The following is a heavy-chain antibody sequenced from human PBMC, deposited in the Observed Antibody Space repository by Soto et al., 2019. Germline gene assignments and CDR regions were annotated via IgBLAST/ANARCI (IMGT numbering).Heavy chain of an antibody. CDR2: ISSSSSTI. J-gene: IGHJ6*02. V-gene: IGHV3-48*01. Sequence: PGGSLRLSCAASGFTSSTYAMSWVRQAPGKGLEWVSYISSSSSTIYYADSVKGRFTISRDNAKNSLYLQMNSLRAEDTAVYYCARADSGYAHGYYYYGMDVWGQGTTVTVSS. D-gene: IGHD5-12*01. CDR3: ARADSGYAHGYYYYGMDV. CDR1: GFTSSTYA.